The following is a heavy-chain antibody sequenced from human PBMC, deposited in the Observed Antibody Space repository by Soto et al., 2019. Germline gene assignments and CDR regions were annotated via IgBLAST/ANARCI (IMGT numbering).Heavy chain of an antibody. CDR1: GFTFSSYG. V-gene: IGHV3-30*18. CDR3: AKDLHESGGYGDYVNAFDI. CDR2: ISYDGSNK. Sequence: PGGSLRLSCAASGFTFSSYGMHWVRQAPGKGLEWVAVISYDGSNKYYADSVKGRFTISRDNSKNTLYLQMNSLRAEDTAVYYCAKDLHESGGYGDYVNAFDIWGQGTMVT. D-gene: IGHD4-17*01. J-gene: IGHJ3*02.